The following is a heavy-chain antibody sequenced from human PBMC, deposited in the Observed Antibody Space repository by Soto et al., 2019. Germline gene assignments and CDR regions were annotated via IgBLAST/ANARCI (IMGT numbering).Heavy chain of an antibody. CDR1: GGTFSSYA. Sequence: SVKVSCKASGGTFSSYAISWVRQAPGQGLEWMGRIIPIFGTANYAQKFQGRVTITADESTSTAYMELSSLRSEDTAVYYCARVDKPYYYDSSGYGLLAEYFQDWGQVPMCTVSP. D-gene: IGHD3-22*01. V-gene: IGHV1-69*13. J-gene: IGHJ1*01. CDR3: ARVDKPYYYDSSGYGLLAEYFQD. CDR2: IIPIFGTA.